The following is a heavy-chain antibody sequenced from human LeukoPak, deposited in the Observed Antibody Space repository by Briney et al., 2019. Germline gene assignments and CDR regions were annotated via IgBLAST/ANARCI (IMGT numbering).Heavy chain of an antibody. CDR1: GFTFSSYA. Sequence: PGRSLRLSCAASGFTFSSYAMHWVRQAPGKGLEWVAVISYDGSNKYYADSVKGRFTISRDNSKNTLYLQMNSLRAEDTAVYYCARGLSGGTLSDAFDIWGQGTMVTVSS. D-gene: IGHD2/OR15-2a*01. CDR2: ISYDGSNK. J-gene: IGHJ3*02. V-gene: IGHV3-30*01. CDR3: ARGLSGGTLSDAFDI.